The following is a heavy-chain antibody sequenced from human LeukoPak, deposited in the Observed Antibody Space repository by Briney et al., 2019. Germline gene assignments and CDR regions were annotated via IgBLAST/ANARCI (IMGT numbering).Heavy chain of an antibody. Sequence: PGGSLRLSCAASGFTFSSYAMSWVRQAPGKGQEWVSAISGSGGSTYYADSVKGRFTISRDNSKNTLYLQMNSLRAEDTAVYYCARSYSSTPQYYYYYYMDVWGKGTTVTVSS. D-gene: IGHD6-13*01. CDR2: ISGSGGST. CDR1: GFTFSSYA. CDR3: ARSYSSTPQYYYYYYMDV. V-gene: IGHV3-23*01. J-gene: IGHJ6*03.